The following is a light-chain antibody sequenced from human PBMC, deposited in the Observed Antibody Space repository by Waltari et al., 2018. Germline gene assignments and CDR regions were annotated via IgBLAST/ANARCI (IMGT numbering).Light chain of an antibody. CDR3: SSYTSHTTRV. Sequence: QAALTQPASVSASLGQSTTISCTGTSSDVGDNDYVSWYQQHPGKAPKLMIFDVSNRPSGVSARFSGSRSGNTASLTISGLQAEDEADYYCSSYTSHTTRVFGGGTELTVL. CDR1: SSDVGDNDY. V-gene: IGLV2-14*03. J-gene: IGLJ2*01. CDR2: DVS.